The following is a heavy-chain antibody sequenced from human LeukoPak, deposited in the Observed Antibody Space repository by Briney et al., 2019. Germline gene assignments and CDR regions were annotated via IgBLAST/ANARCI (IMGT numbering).Heavy chain of an antibody. V-gene: IGHV1-69*05. D-gene: IGHD1-26*01. CDR1: GGTFSSYA. Sequence: RASVKVSCKASGGTFSSYAISWVRQAPGQGLEWKGGIIPIFGTANYAQKFQGRVTITTDESTSTAYMELSSLRSEDTAVYYCARLRGGLSGSYFDYRGQGTLVTVSS. CDR2: IIPIFGTA. CDR3: ARLRGGLSGSYFDY. J-gene: IGHJ4*02.